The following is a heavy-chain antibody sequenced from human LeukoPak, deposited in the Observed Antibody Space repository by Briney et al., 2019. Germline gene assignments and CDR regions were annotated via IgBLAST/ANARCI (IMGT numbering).Heavy chain of an antibody. CDR2: IKQDGSER. CDR1: GFSMSVYW. J-gene: IGHJ4*02. V-gene: IGHV3-7*01. Sequence: PGGSLRLSCEASGFSMSVYWMSWVRQAPGKGLEWVGNIKQDGSERNYVDSVKGRFTISRDNAKKSLYLQMNSLRAEDTAVYYCARDWAAYYHFSAYWVQGTLVTVSS. D-gene: IGHD3-22*01. CDR3: ARDWAAYYHFSAY.